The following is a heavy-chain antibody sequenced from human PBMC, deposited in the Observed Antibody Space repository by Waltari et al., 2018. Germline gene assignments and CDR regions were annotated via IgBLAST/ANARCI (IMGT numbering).Heavy chain of an antibody. CDR2: IFNDGGTK. D-gene: IGHD1-20*01. CDR1: GFTFSSYG. V-gene: IGHV3-30*03. CDR3: ARVSGNAEDYCFYYGMDV. J-gene: IGHJ6*02. Sequence: QVQLVESGGGGVQPGRSLRLSCAASGFTFSSYGMHWVRRAPGQGVDGVVGIFNDGGTKKYADSLQGRFTISRDTSKNILFLQMNSLRGEDTAVYYCARVSGNAEDYCFYYGMDVWCQGTTVTVSS.